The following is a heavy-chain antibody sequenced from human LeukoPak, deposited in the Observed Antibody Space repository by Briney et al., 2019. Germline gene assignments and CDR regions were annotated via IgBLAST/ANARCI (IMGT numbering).Heavy chain of an antibody. J-gene: IGHJ5*02. V-gene: IGHV4-34*01. CDR2: INHSGST. CDR1: GGSFSGYY. Sequence: SETLSLTCAVYGGSFSGYYWSWIRQPPGKGLEWIGEINHSGSTNYNPSLKSRVTISSDTSKNQFSLKLSSVTAADTAVYYCARDAEISLTGWDNWFDPWGQGTLVTVSS. D-gene: IGHD7-27*01. CDR3: ARDAEISLTGWDNWFDP.